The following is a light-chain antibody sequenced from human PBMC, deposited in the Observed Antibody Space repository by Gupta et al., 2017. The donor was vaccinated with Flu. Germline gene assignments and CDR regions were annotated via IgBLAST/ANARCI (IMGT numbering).Light chain of an antibody. Sequence: EIVLTQSPTTLSLSPGERATLSCRASQSVSNNLAWYQQKLGQPPRLLIYDASNRAAGIPTRFSGSGSGTDFTLTISSLEPEDFAFYYCQQRANWPPGGSFGGGTRVEIK. J-gene: IGKJ4*01. CDR3: QQRANWPPGGS. V-gene: IGKV3-11*01. CDR1: QSVSNN. CDR2: DAS.